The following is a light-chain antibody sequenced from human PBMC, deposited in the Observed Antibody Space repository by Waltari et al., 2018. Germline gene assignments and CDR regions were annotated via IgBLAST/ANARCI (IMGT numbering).Light chain of an antibody. CDR2: EDN. CDR3: QSDDGNTWV. Sequence: NFMLTQPHSVSESPGKTVTISCTRSSGSFASNYVQWYQLRPGSAPTTGIYEDNQRPSGVPVRFSGSIDSSSNSASLTISGLKTEDEADYYCQSDDGNTWVFGGGTKLTVL. J-gene: IGLJ3*02. V-gene: IGLV6-57*03. CDR1: SGSFASNY.